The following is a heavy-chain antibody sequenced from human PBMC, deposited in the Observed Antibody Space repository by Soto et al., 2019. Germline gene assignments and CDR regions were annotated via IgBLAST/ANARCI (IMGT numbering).Heavy chain of an antibody. Sequence: QLQLQESGPGLVKPSETLSLTCTVSGGSISSSSYYWGWIRQPPGKGLEWIGSIYYSGSTYYNPSLKRRVTLSVDTSKNQFSLKLSSVTAADTAVYYCARRARNLWLLGGRYNWFDPWGQGTLVTVSS. J-gene: IGHJ5*02. V-gene: IGHV4-39*01. CDR3: ARRARNLWLLGGRYNWFDP. D-gene: IGHD5-18*01. CDR1: GGSISSSSYY. CDR2: IYYSGST.